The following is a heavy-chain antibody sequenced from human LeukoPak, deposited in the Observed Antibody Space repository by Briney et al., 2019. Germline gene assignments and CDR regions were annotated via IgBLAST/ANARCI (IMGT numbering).Heavy chain of an antibody. CDR1: GYTFSGTGWY. D-gene: IGHD3-10*01. V-gene: IGHV1-2*06. J-gene: IGHJ4*02. CDR2: IYPYTGAT. CDR3: ARDGPAQMVDLDY. Sequence: ASVKVSCKASGYTFSGTGWYLYWLRQAPGQGLECMGRIYPYTGATHYAQKFQGRVAMTTDTSISTAYTELSRLRPDDTAVYYCARDGPAQMVDLDYWGQGTLVTVSS.